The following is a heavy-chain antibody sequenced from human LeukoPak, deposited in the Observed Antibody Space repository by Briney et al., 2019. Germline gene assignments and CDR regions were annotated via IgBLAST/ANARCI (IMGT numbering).Heavy chain of an antibody. D-gene: IGHD3-22*01. CDR3: ARAHYDNQGDY. J-gene: IGHJ4*02. CDR1: GFTFSRYS. Sequence: GGSLRLSCAASGFTFSRYSMNWVRQAPGKGLEWVSYISRSSSTIHYADSVKGRFTISRDNAKSSLFLQMNSLRAEDTAVYYCARAHYDNQGDYWGQGTLVTVSS. V-gene: IGHV3-48*04. CDR2: ISRSSSTI.